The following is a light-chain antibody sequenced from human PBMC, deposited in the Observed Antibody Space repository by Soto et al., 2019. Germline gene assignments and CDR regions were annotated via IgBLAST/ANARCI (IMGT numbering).Light chain of an antibody. V-gene: IGLV2-23*02. CDR3: CSYAGSSTYV. CDR1: SSDVGTYHL. J-gene: IGLJ1*01. CDR2: EVS. Sequence: QSVLTQPASMSGSPGQSITISCTGTSSDVGTYHLVSWYQQHPGKAPKLMIYEVSKRPSGVSNRFSGSKSGNTASLTISGLQAEDEADYYCCSYAGSSTYVFGIGTKVTVL.